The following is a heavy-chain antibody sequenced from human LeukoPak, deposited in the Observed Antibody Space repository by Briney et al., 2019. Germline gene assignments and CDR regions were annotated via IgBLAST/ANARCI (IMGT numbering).Heavy chain of an antibody. Sequence: GASVKVSCKASGYTFTSYGISWVRQVPGQGLEWMGWISAYNGNTNYAQKLQGRVTMTTDTSTSTAYMELRSLRSDDTAVYYCARYSGYYDSSGNDYWGQGTLVTVSS. D-gene: IGHD3-22*01. J-gene: IGHJ4*02. CDR1: GYTFTSYG. CDR2: ISAYNGNT. V-gene: IGHV1-18*01. CDR3: ARYSGYYDSSGNDY.